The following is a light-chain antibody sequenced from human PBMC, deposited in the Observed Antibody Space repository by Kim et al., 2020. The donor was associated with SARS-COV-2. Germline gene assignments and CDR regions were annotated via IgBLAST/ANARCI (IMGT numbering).Light chain of an antibody. CDR2: GVT. CDR3: SSYTSSTTLV. J-gene: IGLJ2*01. Sequence: QSTTISCTGSSGDICGYDVVSWYQQFPGKAPKLMIYGVTNRPSGVSSRFSGSKSGNTASLIISGLQAEDEADYYCSSYTSSTTLVFGGGTKVTVL. V-gene: IGLV2-14*03. CDR1: SGDICGYDV.